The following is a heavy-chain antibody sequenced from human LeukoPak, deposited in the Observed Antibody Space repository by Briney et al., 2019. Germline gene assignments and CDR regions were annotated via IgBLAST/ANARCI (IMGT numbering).Heavy chain of an antibody. CDR3: ARADSRIFRS. V-gene: IGHV3-48*03. CDR1: GFTFSSYE. J-gene: IGHJ4*02. D-gene: IGHD1-14*01. Sequence: GGSLRLSCAASGFTFSSYEMNWVRQAPGKGLEWVSYISSSGSTIYYADSVKGRFTISRGNAKNSLYLQMNSLRAEDTAVYYCARADSRIFRSWGQGTLVTVSS. CDR2: ISSSGSTI.